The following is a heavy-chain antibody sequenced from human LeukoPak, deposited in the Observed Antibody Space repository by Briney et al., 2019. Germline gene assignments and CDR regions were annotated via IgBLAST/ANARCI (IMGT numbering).Heavy chain of an antibody. D-gene: IGHD3-22*01. J-gene: IGHJ4*02. CDR3: ARSDSSGYYYFV. V-gene: IGHV4-59*01. Sequence: SETLSLTCTVFGGSISSYYWSWIRQPPGKGLEWIAYIYYSGSTNYNPSLKSRVAISVDTSKNQFSLKLSSVTAADTAVHYCARSDSSGYYYFVWGQGTLVTVSS. CDR1: GGSISSYY. CDR2: IYYSGST.